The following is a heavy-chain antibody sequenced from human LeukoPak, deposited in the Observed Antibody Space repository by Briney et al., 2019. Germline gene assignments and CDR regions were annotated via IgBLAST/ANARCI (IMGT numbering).Heavy chain of an antibody. CDR1: GGTFINYA. J-gene: IGHJ4*02. CDR2: IIPIFGTA. Sequence: SVTVSYKASGGTFINYAISWLRQAPGQGLEWMGRIIPIFGTANYAQKFQGRVTITADKSTSTAYMELSSLRSEDTAVYYCARSGYYDSSGYPFDYWGQGTLVTVSS. D-gene: IGHD3-22*01. V-gene: IGHV1-69*06. CDR3: ARSGYYDSSGYPFDY.